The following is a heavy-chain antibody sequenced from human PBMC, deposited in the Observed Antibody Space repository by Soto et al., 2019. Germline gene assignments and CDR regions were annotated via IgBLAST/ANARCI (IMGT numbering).Heavy chain of an antibody. Sequence: GGSLRLSCAVSGFTFSSYWMSWVRQAPGKGLDWVANIKQDGSEKYYVDSVKGRFTISRDNAKNSLYLQMNSLRAEDTAVYYCARGLVVVAGRGIAFDIWGQGTMVTVSS. CDR3: ARGLVVVAGRGIAFDI. D-gene: IGHD2-15*01. V-gene: IGHV3-7*03. CDR1: GFTFSSYW. CDR2: IKQDGSEK. J-gene: IGHJ3*02.